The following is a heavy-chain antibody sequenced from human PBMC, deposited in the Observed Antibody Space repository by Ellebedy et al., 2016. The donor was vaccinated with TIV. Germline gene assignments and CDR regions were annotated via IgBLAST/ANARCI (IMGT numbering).Heavy chain of an antibody. CDR3: ARNSGWFGELEGGMDV. Sequence: PGGSLRLSCKGSGYRFSNYWIGWVRQMPGKGLEWMGVIYPGDSDTSYTPSFQGQVTISADKSISTAYLQWSSLKASDTAMYYCARNSGWFGELEGGMDVWGQGTTVTVSS. V-gene: IGHV5-51*01. D-gene: IGHD3-10*01. CDR1: GYRFSNYW. J-gene: IGHJ6*02. CDR2: IYPGDSDT.